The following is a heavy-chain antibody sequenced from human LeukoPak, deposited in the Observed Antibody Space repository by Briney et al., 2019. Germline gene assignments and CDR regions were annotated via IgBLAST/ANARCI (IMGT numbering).Heavy chain of an antibody. CDR1: GGSISSYY. J-gene: IGHJ4*02. CDR2: IYYSGST. CDR3: ARHGYYYDSSGYWAQSFDY. V-gene: IGHV4-59*08. D-gene: IGHD3-22*01. Sequence: PSETLSLTCTVSGGSISSYYWSWIRQPPGKGLEWIGYIYYSGSTNYNPSLKSRVTISVDTSKNQFSLKLSSVTAADTAVYYCARHGYYYDSSGYWAQSFDYWGQGTLVTVSS.